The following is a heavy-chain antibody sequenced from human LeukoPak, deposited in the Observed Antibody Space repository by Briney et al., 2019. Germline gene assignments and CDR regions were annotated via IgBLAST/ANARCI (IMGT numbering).Heavy chain of an antibody. V-gene: IGHV4-59*01. D-gene: IGHD4-17*01. CDR1: GGSISSYY. Sequence: PSETLSLTCTVSGGSISSYYWSWIRQPPGKGLEWIGYIYYSGSTNYNPSLKSRVTISVDTSKNQFSLKLSSVTAADTAVYYCARGKVTTSAFDIWGQGTMVTVPS. CDR3: ARGKVTTSAFDI. J-gene: IGHJ3*02. CDR2: IYYSGST.